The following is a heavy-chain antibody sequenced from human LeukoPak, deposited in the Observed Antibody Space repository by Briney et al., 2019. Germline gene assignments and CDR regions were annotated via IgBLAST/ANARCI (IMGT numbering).Heavy chain of an antibody. J-gene: IGHJ6*03. CDR1: GYTFTGYY. V-gene: IGHV7-4-1*02. CDR2: INTNTGNP. D-gene: IGHD3-16*01. Sequence: EASVKVSCKASGYTFTGYYMHWVRQAPGQGLEWMGWINTNTGNPTYAQGFTGRFVFSLDTSVSTAYLQISSLKAEDTAVYYCARILPFGEADPVGHYYYYMDVWGKGTTVTVSS. CDR3: ARILPFGEADPVGHYYYYMDV.